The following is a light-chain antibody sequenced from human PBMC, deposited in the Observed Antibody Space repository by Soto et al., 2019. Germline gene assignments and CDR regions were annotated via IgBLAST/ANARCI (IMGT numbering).Light chain of an antibody. V-gene: IGLV2-18*01. CDR1: SIDVGNFNL. Sequence: QSVLTQPPSVSGSPGQSVTISCTGTSIDVGNFNLVSWYQQPPGTAPKLLIYQVSNRPSGVPDRFSGSQSGNTASQTISGLQAEDEADYYCSLKTSSVTWVFGGGTKLTVL. CDR3: SLKTSSVTWV. CDR2: QVS. J-gene: IGLJ3*02.